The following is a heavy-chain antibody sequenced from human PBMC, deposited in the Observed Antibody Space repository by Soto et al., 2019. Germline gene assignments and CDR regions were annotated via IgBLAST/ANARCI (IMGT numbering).Heavy chain of an antibody. CDR2: ISAYNGNT. Sequence: ASVKVSCKASGYTFNSYGISWVRQAPGQGLEWMGWISAYNGNTNYAQKLQGRVTMTTDTSTSTAYMELRSSVTAADTAVYYCARRRDLAYCGGDCSFFDYWGQGTLVTVSS. J-gene: IGHJ4*02. CDR3: ARRRDLAYCGGDCSFFDY. CDR1: GYTFNSYG. D-gene: IGHD2-21*02. V-gene: IGHV1-18*01.